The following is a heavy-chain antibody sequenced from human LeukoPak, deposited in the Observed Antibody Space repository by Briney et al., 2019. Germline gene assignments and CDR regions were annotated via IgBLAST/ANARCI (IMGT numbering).Heavy chain of an antibody. Sequence: SETLSLTCGVYGGSFSGYYWSWIRQPPGKGLEWIGEVNHSGSANYNPFLKSRVTISVDTSKTQFSLKLSSVTAADTAVYYCARGIVLLVAACFDPWGQGTLVTVSS. J-gene: IGHJ5*02. CDR1: GGSFSGYY. CDR3: ARGIVLLVAACFDP. CDR2: VNHSGSA. D-gene: IGHD2-15*01. V-gene: IGHV4-34*01.